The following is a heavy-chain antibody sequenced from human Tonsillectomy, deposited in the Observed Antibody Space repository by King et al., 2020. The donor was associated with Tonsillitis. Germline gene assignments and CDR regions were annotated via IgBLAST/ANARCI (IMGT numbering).Heavy chain of an antibody. D-gene: IGHD3-10*01. V-gene: IGHV3-30-3*01. CDR3: ARQREVYGSESYALEN. CDR2: ISFDGTNI. J-gene: IGHJ4*02. CDR1: GFSFSSFA. Sequence: VQLVESGGGVVQPGRSLRLSCAASGFSFSSFAMHWVRQTPGMGLEWVALISFDGTNIYSAESMRGRFTISRDNSKSMLYLQMNSLRTEDTAVYYCARQREVYGSESYALENWGQGTLVTVSS.